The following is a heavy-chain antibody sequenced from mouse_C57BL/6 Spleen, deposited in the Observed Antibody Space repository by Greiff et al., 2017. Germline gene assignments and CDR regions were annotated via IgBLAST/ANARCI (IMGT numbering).Heavy chain of an antibody. Sequence: EVQLQESGPGLVKPSQSLSLTCSVTGYSITGGYYWNWIRQFPGNKLEWMGYISYDGSNNYNPSLKNRISITRDTSKNQFFLKLHSVTTEDTATYYCAREDGKGAMDYWGQGTSVTVSS. CDR3: AREDGKGAMDY. D-gene: IGHD2-1*01. J-gene: IGHJ4*01. V-gene: IGHV3-6*01. CDR1: GYSITGGYY. CDR2: ISYDGSN.